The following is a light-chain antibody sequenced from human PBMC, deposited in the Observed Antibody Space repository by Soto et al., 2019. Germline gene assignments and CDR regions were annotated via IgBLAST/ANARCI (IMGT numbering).Light chain of an antibody. CDR1: SSDVGSYNL. V-gene: IGLV2-23*01. Sequence: QSALTQPASVSGSPGQSITISCTGTSSDVGSYNLVSWYQQHPGKAPKLMIYEGSKRPSGVSNRFSGSKSGNTASLTISGLQAEDEADYYCCSYAGSRSNVFGSGTQLTVL. J-gene: IGLJ6*01. CDR3: CSYAGSRSNV. CDR2: EGS.